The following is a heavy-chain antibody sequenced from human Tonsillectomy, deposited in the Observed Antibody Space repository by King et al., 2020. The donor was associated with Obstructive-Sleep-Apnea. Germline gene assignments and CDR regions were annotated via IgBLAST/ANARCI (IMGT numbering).Heavy chain of an antibody. V-gene: IGHV3-21*01. J-gene: IGHJ4*02. CDR2: ISSSSRFI. CDR3: ARDSSYTATFDY. Sequence: VQLVESGGGLVKPGGSLRLSCAASVFTFSSHSMNWFRPAPGKGVEGVSSISSSSRFIYYADSLKGRFTISRDNAKNSLYLQKYSLRAEDTAVYYCARDSSYTATFDYWGQGTLVTVSS. CDR1: VFTFSSHS. D-gene: IGHD5-18*01.